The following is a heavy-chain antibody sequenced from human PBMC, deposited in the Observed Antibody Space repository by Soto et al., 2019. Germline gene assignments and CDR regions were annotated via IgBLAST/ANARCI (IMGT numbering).Heavy chain of an antibody. J-gene: IGHJ4*02. CDR1: GFTFSNSG. Sequence: QVQLVESGGGVVQPGRSLRLSCAASGFTFSNSGMHWVRQAPGKVLEWVAVISYDGSNKYYADSVKGRFTISRDNSKNTLYLQMNSLRAEDTAVYYCATDRYGSGWFPSNWGQGTLVTVSS. CDR2: ISYDGSNK. CDR3: ATDRYGSGWFPSN. V-gene: IGHV3-30*03. D-gene: IGHD6-19*01.